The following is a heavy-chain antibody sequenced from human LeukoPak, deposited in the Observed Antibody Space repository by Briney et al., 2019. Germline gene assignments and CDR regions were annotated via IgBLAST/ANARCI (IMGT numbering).Heavy chain of an antibody. Sequence: PSETLSLTCTVSGGSISSYYWSWIRQPPGKGLEWIGYIYYSGSTNYNPSLKSRVTISVDTSKNQFSLKLSSVTAADTAVYYCARGGKYYYDSSGYMKRYLIDYWGQGTLVTVSS. CDR3: ARGGKYYYDSSGYMKRYLIDY. CDR2: IYYSGST. V-gene: IGHV4-59*01. D-gene: IGHD3-22*01. J-gene: IGHJ4*02. CDR1: GGSISSYY.